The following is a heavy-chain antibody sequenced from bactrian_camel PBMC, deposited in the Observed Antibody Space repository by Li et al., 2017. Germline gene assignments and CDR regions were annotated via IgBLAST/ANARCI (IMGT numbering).Heavy chain of an antibody. J-gene: IGHJ4*01. CDR1: GFSFSNYY. D-gene: IGHD3*01. Sequence: HVQLVESGGGYVQPGGSLRLSCAAPGFSFSNYYMNWVRQAPGKGLEWVASIYSDGRDTYYADSVKGRFTISGDNANGKNTVYLQMDSLKPEDTAVYYCATDLIPVFQADWGQGTQVTVS. V-gene: IGHV3-2*01. CDR3: ATDLIPVFQAD. CDR2: IYSDGRDT.